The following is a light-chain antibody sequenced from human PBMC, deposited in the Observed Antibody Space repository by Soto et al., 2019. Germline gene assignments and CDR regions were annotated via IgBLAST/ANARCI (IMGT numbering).Light chain of an antibody. CDR3: QQYNNWPPWT. V-gene: IGKV3-15*01. Sequence: ILMTQSPATLSVSPGERATLSCRASQGVRNNLAWYQHKPGQAPRLLIYDASTRATSIPARFSGSGSGTDFTLTISSLQSEDFAVYYCQQYNNWPPWTFGQGTRVDIK. CDR2: DAS. CDR1: QGVRNN. J-gene: IGKJ1*01.